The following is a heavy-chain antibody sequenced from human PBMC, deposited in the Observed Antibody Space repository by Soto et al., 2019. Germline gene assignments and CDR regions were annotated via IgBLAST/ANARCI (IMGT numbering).Heavy chain of an antibody. CDR3: ARGVGYSDSSGYPFDY. CDR2: INPRSGKT. V-gene: IGHV1-46*03. J-gene: IGHJ4*02. D-gene: IGHD3-22*01. CDR1: GDTLSTYY. Sequence: ASVKVSCKASGDTLSTYYMHWARQAPGQGLEWMGIINPRSGKTNYPQKFQGRVTMTRDTSTTTVYMELSTLRSEDTAMYYCARGVGYSDSSGYPFDYWGQGTLVTVSS.